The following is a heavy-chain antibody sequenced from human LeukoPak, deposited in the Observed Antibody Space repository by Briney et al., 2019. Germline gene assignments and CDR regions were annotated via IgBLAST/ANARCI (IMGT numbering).Heavy chain of an antibody. CDR3: ARHEEESGAARYYFDY. J-gene: IGHJ4*02. Sequence: PSHTLSLTCAVSVYSISRGYDWGWTRQPPGKGLEWIGSIYHSGSTIYNPSLKSRVTISVDTPKNQFSVKLSSVTAADTAVYYCARHEEESGAARYYFDYWGQGTLVTVSS. D-gene: IGHD6-13*01. V-gene: IGHV4-38-2*01. CDR2: IYHSGST. CDR1: VYSISRGYD.